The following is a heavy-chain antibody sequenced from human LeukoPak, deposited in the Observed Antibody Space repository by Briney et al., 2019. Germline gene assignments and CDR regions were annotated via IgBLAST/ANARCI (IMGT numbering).Heavy chain of an antibody. CDR2: IYYSGST. Sequence: PSETLSLTCTVSNGSISSYYWSWIRQPPGKGLEWIGYIYYSGSTNYNPSLKSRVTISVDTSKNQFSLKLSSVTAADTAVYYCARHIGRWGLPVYYGMDVWGQGTTVTVSS. CDR3: ARHIGRWGLPVYYGMDV. V-gene: IGHV4-59*08. J-gene: IGHJ6*02. D-gene: IGHD2-21*02. CDR1: NGSISSYY.